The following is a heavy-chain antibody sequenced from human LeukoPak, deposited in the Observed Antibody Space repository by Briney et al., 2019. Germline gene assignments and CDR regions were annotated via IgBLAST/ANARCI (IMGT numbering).Heavy chain of an antibody. Sequence: PGGSLRLSCAASGFTFSSYAMSWVRQAPGKGLEWVSAISGSGSTIYYADSVKGRFTISRDNAKNSLYLQMNSLRAEDTAVYYCARPTGTTNYWGQGTLVTVSS. CDR2: ISGSGSTI. V-gene: IGHV3-23*01. J-gene: IGHJ4*02. D-gene: IGHD1-7*01. CDR3: ARPTGTTNY. CDR1: GFTFSSYA.